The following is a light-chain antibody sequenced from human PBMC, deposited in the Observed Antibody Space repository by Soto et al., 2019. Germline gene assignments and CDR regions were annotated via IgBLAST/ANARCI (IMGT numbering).Light chain of an antibody. CDR2: YDD. Sequence: QSVLTQPPSVSGAPRQRVTISCSGSNSNIGNNAVNWYQQLPGKAPKLLIYYDDLLPSGVSDRFSGSKSGTSASLAISGLQSEDEAGYCCAAWDDSLNGPVFGGGTKLTVL. J-gene: IGLJ2*01. V-gene: IGLV1-36*01. CDR1: NSNIGNNA. CDR3: AAWDDSLNGPV.